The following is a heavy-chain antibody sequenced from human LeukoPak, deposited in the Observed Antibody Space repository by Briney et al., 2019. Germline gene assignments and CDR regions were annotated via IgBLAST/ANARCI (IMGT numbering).Heavy chain of an antibody. J-gene: IGHJ4*02. D-gene: IGHD2-2*01. CDR1: GFTFSTYA. Sequence: GGSLKLSCAASGFTFSTYAMHWVRQAPGKGLEWVAVISYDGSNKYYADSVKGRFTISRDNSRNTLYLQMNSLRAEDTAVYYCARTPQYCSSTSCYVFNYWGQGTLVSVSS. V-gene: IGHV3-30-3*01. CDR3: ARTPQYCSSTSCYVFNY. CDR2: ISYDGSNK.